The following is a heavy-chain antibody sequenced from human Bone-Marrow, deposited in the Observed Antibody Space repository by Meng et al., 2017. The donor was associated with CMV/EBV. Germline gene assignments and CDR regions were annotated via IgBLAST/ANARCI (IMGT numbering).Heavy chain of an antibody. CDR1: GFTFSSYS. CDR2: ISTISSYI. CDR3: ARDAKENDFWSGYYYYYYGMDV. Sequence: GGSLRLSCAASGFTFSSYSMNWVRQAPGKGLEWVSSISTISSYIYYADSVKGRFTISRDNAKNSLYLQMNSLRAEDTAVYYCARDAKENDFWSGYYYYYYGMDVWGQGTTVTVSS. V-gene: IGHV3-21*01. J-gene: IGHJ6*02. D-gene: IGHD3-3*01.